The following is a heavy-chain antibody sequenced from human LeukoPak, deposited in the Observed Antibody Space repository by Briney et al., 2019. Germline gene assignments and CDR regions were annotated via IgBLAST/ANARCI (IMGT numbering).Heavy chain of an antibody. Sequence: GGSLRLSCAASGFTFSSYSMNWVRQAPGKGLEWVSSISSSSSYIYYADSVKGRFTISRDNAKNSLYLQMNSLRAEDTAVYYCARDEASIAAAVNFDYWGQGTLVTVSS. D-gene: IGHD6-13*01. CDR1: GFTFSSYS. CDR3: ARDEASIAAAVNFDY. J-gene: IGHJ4*02. CDR2: ISSSSSYI. V-gene: IGHV3-21*01.